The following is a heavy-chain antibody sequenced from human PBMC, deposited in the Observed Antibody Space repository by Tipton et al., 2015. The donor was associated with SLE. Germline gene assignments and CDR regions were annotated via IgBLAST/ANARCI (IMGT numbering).Heavy chain of an antibody. D-gene: IGHD7-27*01. Sequence: TLSLTCFVSGASVRSTSYHWGWIRQPPGKGLEWIGNIYYDGSAYYTPSLESRVSISVDTSKNQVSLRLASVSAADTAVYYCARAELGDFDYWGPGSLVTVSS. CDR2: IYYDGSA. J-gene: IGHJ4*02. CDR1: GASVRSTSYH. CDR3: ARAELGDFDY. V-gene: IGHV4-39*07.